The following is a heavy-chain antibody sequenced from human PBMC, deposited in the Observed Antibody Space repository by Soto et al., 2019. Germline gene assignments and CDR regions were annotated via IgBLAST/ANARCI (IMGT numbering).Heavy chain of an antibody. CDR1: GYDFSSYG. V-gene: IGHV1-18*04. J-gene: IGHJ4*02. CDR2: ISASNGNR. CDR3: VRDPQRNYY. Sequence: QVQLVQSGAEVKKPGASVKVSCKASGYDFSSYGISWVRQAPGQGLEWMGWISASNGNRDYAQQFQGRVTMTSDTSRTTAYMELRSLRSDDTAVYYCVRDPQRNYYWGQGNLVNVSS. D-gene: IGHD2-2*01.